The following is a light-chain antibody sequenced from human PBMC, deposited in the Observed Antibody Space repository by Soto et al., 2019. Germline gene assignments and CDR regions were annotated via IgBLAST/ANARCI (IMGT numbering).Light chain of an antibody. CDR2: GAS. CDR1: QSVRSN. CDR3: QQYNNWPPWT. J-gene: IGKJ1*01. Sequence: EIVMTQSPATLSVSPGERATLSCRASQSVRSNLAWYQQKPGQAPRLLIYGASTRATGIPARFSGSGSGTEFTLTISSLQSEDFAVYYCQQYNNWPPWTFGQGTKVDI. V-gene: IGKV3-15*01.